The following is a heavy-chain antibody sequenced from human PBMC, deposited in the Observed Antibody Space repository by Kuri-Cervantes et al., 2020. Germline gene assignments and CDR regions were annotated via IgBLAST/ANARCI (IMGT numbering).Heavy chain of an antibody. D-gene: IGHD2-15*01. V-gene: IGHV1-46*01. CDR1: GYTFTSYY. CDR3: ATASGYCSGGSCPN. CDR2: INPSGGST. Sequence: ASVKVSCKASGYTFTSYYMHWVRQAPGQGLEWMGIINPSGGSTNYAEKFQSRVTMTRDTSTSTAYMELRSLRSDDTAVYYCATASGYCSGGSCPNWGQGTLVTVSS. J-gene: IGHJ4*02.